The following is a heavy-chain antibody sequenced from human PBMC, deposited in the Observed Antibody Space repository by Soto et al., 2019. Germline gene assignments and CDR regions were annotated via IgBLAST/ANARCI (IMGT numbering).Heavy chain of an antibody. CDR2: ISYDGSNK. J-gene: IGHJ4*02. V-gene: IGHV3-30*18. CDR1: GFTFSSYG. Sequence: QVQLVESGGGVVQPGRSLRLSCAASGFTFSSYGMHWVRQAPGKGLEWVAVISYDGSNKYYADSVKGRFTISRDNSKNTLYLQMNSLRAEDTAVYYCAKSSGYDSSGYGDYWGQGTLVTVSS. CDR3: AKSSGYDSSGYGDY. D-gene: IGHD3-22*01.